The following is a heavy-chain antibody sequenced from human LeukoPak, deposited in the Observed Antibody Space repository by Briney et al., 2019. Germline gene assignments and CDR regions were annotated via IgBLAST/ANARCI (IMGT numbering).Heavy chain of an antibody. CDR3: ARGSGYYYYMDV. CDR1: GFTVSSSY. D-gene: IGHD3-10*01. Sequence: GGSLRLSCAASGFTVSSSYMSWVRQAPGKGLEWVSVIYSSGSTYYADSVKGRFTISRDNSRNTLYLQMNSLRAEDTAVYYCARGSGYYYYMDVWGKGTTVTISS. CDR2: IYSSGST. J-gene: IGHJ6*03. V-gene: IGHV3-53*01.